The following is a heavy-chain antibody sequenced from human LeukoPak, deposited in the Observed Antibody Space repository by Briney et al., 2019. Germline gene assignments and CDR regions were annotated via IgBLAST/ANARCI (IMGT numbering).Heavy chain of an antibody. J-gene: IGHJ3*02. CDR2: IYSGGST. Sequence: SETLSLTCTVSGGSLSSSSYYWAWIRQPPGKGLEWIGSIYSGGSTYYNPSLKSRVAISVDTSKNQFSLKLSSVTAADTAVYYCARRPYSTFDIWGQGTMVTVSS. CDR1: GGSLSSSSYY. D-gene: IGHD6-13*01. V-gene: IGHV4-39*01. CDR3: ARRPYSTFDI.